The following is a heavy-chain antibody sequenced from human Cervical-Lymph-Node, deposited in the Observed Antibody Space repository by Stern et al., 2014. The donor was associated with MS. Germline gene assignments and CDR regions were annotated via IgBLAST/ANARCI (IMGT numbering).Heavy chain of an antibody. CDR3: ARLGVVASTHSGMDV. CDR2: IYPGDSDA. CDR1: GYKFSSYW. V-gene: IGHV5-51*01. Sequence: VQLVQSGAEVKKPGESLKISCQGSGYKFSSYWIAWVRQMPGKGLEWMGIIYPGDSDAKSGPSFQGQVTISVDKSINTAYLQWSSLKASDTGTFYCARLGVVASTHSGMDVWGQGTTVTVSS. J-gene: IGHJ6*02. D-gene: IGHD2-15*01.